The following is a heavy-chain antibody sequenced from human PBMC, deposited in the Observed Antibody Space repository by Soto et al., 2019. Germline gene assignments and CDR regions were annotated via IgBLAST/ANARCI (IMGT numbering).Heavy chain of an antibody. CDR2: ISSTGSYT. V-gene: IGHV3-11*05. CDR3: ARDPSIRSPPDY. Sequence: PGGSLRLSCTASGFTFNDYYMTWFRRAPGTGLEWISYISSTGSYTNYADSVKGRFTISRDNAKNSLYLQMDNLRDEDTAVYYCARDPSIRSPPDYWGRGTLVTASS. CDR1: GFTFNDYY. D-gene: IGHD3-3*02. J-gene: IGHJ4*02.